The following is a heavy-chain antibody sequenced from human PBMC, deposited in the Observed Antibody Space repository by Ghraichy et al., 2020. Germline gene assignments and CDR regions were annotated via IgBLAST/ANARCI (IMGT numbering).Heavy chain of an antibody. D-gene: IGHD6-19*01. CDR3: ARGQLTAGDTTAWYWFDP. V-gene: IGHV3-66*01. CDR1: GFTVSTNY. J-gene: IGHJ5*02. Sequence: GGSLRLSCAASGFTVSTNYMTWVRQAPGKRLEWVSVLYSDGWAYYADSVKGRFTISRDNSKNTLYLQMNNLRAEDAAVYYCARGQLTAGDTTAWYWFDPWGQGTLVTVSS. CDR2: LYSDGWA.